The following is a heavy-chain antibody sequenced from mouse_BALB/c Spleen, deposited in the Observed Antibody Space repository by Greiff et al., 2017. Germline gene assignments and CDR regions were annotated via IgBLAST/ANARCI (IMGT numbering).Heavy chain of an antibody. V-gene: IGHV5-9-4*01. Sequence: EVKLLESGGGLVKPGGSLKFSCAASGFTFSSYAMPWVRQSPEKRLEWVAEISSGGSYTYYPDTVTGRYTISRDNAKNTLYLEMSSLRSEDTAMYYCAERTTAGAWFAYWGQGTLVTVSA. D-gene: IGHD1-2*01. CDR2: ISSGGSYT. J-gene: IGHJ3*01. CDR1: GFTFSSYA. CDR3: AERTTAGAWFAY.